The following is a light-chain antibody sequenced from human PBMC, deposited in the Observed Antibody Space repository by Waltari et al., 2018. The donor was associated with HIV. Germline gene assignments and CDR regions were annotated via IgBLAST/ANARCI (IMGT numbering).Light chain of an antibody. J-gene: IGLJ3*02. CDR1: SSNIGSNT. CDR2: SND. Sequence: QRVTISCSGSSSNIGSNTVSWYHQVPGTAPKVLIYSNDDRPSGVPDRFSGSKSGTSASLAISGLQSEDEADYYCATWDDSLNGWVFGGGTKVTVL. CDR3: ATWDDSLNGWV. V-gene: IGLV1-44*01.